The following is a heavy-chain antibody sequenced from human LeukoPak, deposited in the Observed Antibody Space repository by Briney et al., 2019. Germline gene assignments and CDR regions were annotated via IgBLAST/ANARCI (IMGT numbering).Heavy chain of an antibody. V-gene: IGHV4-34*01. Sequence: SETLSLTCAIYGGSFSGYYWSWIRQPPGKGLEWIGEINHSGSTNYNPSLKSRVTISVDTSKNQFSLKLSSVTAADTAVYYCARGGYYDFWSGYYNRWFDPWGQGTLVTVSS. CDR1: GGSFSGYY. J-gene: IGHJ5*02. D-gene: IGHD3-3*01. CDR3: ARGGYYDFWSGYYNRWFDP. CDR2: INHSGST.